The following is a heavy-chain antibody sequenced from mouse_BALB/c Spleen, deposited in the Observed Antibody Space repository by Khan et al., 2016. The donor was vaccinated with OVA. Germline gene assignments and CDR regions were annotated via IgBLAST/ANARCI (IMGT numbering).Heavy chain of an antibody. J-gene: IGHJ4*01. V-gene: IGHV3-2*02. D-gene: IGHD2-3*01. CDR1: GYSITSDYA. Sequence: EVQLVESGPGLVKPSQSLSLTCTVTGYSITSDYAWNWIRQFPGNKLEWMGYISYSGSTSYNPSLKSRISITRETSKNQFFLPLNSVTTEDTATYYCARDGSRYNYAMDYWGQGTAVTVSS. CDR3: ARDGSRYNYAMDY. CDR2: ISYSGST.